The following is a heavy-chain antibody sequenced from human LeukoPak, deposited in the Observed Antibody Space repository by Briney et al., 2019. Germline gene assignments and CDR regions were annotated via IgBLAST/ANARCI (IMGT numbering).Heavy chain of an antibody. CDR3: ARGLYSSSP. D-gene: IGHD6-6*01. V-gene: IGHV3-23*01. Sequence: PGGPLRLSCAASGFTFSSYAMSWVRQAPGEGLEWVSAISGSGLTYYEDSVKGRFTTPRDNSKNTLYLQMNSLRAEDTAVYYCARGLYSSSPWGQGTLVTVSS. CDR1: GFTFSSYA. CDR2: ISGSGLT. J-gene: IGHJ4*02.